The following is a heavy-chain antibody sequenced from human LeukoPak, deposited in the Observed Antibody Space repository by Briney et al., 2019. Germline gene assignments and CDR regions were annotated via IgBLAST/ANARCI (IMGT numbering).Heavy chain of an antibody. J-gene: IGHJ4*02. CDR1: GFTFSSYS. Sequence: SGGSLRLSCAASGFTFSSYSMNWVRQAPGKGLEWVSSISSSSSYIYYADSVKGRFTISRDNSKNTLYLQMNSLRAEDTAVYYCARGPSGYHNTGGQGTLVTVSS. V-gene: IGHV3-21*01. CDR3: ARGPSGYHNT. CDR2: ISSSSSYI. D-gene: IGHD5-12*01.